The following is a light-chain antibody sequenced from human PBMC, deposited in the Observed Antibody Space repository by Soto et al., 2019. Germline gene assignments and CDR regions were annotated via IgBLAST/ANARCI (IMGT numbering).Light chain of an antibody. CDR3: SSHTSRNTVV. V-gene: IGLV2-14*01. CDR1: SSDVGGYNF. Sequence: QSVLTQPASVSGSPGQSITIPCTGTSSDVGGYNFVFWYQHHPGKAPKLMIYEVNNRPSGVSDRFSGSKSGNTASLTISGLQAEDEADYYCSSHTSRNTVVFGGGTKLTVL. CDR2: EVN. J-gene: IGLJ2*01.